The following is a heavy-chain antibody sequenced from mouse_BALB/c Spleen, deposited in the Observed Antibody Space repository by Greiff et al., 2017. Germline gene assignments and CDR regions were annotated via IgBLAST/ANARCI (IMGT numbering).Heavy chain of an antibody. CDR3: ARDYRYAMDY. Sequence: EVQRVESGGGLVKPGGSLKLSCAASGFTFSSYAMSWVRQSPEKRLEWVAEISSGGSYTYYPDTVTGRFTISRDNAKNTLYLETSSLRSEDTAMYYCARDYRYAMDYWGEGTSVTVSS. CDR2: ISSGGSYT. D-gene: IGHD2-14*01. J-gene: IGHJ4*01. V-gene: IGHV5-9-4*01. CDR1: GFTFSSYA.